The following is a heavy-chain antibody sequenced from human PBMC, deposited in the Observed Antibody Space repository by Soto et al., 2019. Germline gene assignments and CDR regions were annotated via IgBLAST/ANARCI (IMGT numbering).Heavy chain of an antibody. V-gene: IGHV4-34*01. J-gene: IGHJ4*02. CDR3: AILAWYLHRWGGSNWYYFDY. D-gene: IGHD6-13*01. CDR2: IHHSGST. Sequence: QVQLQQWGAGLLKPSETLSLTCAVYGGSFSGYYWTWIRQPPGKGLEWIGEIHHSGSTNYSPSLQSRGTISVDTSKNQFSLRLSSITAADTAVYYCAILAWYLHRWGGSNWYYFDYWGQGTLVTVSS. CDR1: GGSFSGYY.